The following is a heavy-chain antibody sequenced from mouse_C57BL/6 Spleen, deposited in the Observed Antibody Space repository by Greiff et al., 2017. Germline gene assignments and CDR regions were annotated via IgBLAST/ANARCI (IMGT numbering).Heavy chain of an antibody. Sequence: VQLQQPGAELVKPGASVKMSCKASGYTFTSYWITWVKQRPGQGLEWIGDIYPGSGSTNYNQKFKSKATLTVDTSSSTAYMQLSSLTTEDSAVYYGARCDSSGPSWFAYWGQGTLVTVSA. V-gene: IGHV1-55*01. CDR3: ARCDSSGPSWFAY. J-gene: IGHJ3*01. CDR2: IYPGSGST. CDR1: GYTFTSYW. D-gene: IGHD3-2*02.